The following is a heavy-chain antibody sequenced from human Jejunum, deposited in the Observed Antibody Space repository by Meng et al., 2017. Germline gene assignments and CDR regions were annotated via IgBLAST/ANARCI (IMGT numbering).Heavy chain of an antibody. CDR2: VSHSGWT. V-gene: IGHV4-34*01. Sequence: QVRVHRWGAGLLRRSEHRPLTCAVYVGSLRGYFWSWIRQPPGKGLEWIGEVSHSGWTKYNPSLKSRVTISLETSKNQFSLKMSSVTAADTAVYYCVRGNNYVWGMIPWGQGTLVTVSS. CDR3: VRGNNYVWGMIP. D-gene: IGHD3-16*01. J-gene: IGHJ5*02. CDR1: VGSLRGYF.